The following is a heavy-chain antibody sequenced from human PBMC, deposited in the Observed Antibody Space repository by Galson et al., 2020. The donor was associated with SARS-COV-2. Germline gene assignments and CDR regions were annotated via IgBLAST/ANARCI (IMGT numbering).Heavy chain of an antibody. CDR2: ITTSRSYM. Sequence: GGSLRLSCAASGFTFSDYGMNWVRQAPGKGLEWVSFITTSRSYMFYADSVKGRFTISRDNAKNSLYLEMNRLRAEDTAVYYCARAWGSGNYWGQGTLVTVSS. V-gene: IGHV3-21*01. J-gene: IGHJ4*02. CDR1: GFTFSDYG. CDR3: ARAWGSGNY. D-gene: IGHD3-16*01.